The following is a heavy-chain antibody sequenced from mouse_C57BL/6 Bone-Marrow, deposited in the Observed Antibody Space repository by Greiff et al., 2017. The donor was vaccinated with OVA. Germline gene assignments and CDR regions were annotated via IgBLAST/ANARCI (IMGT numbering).Heavy chain of an antibody. V-gene: IGHV1-82*01. J-gene: IGHJ4*01. CDR1: GYAFSSSW. D-gene: IGHD1-1*01. Sequence: QVQLQQSGPELVKPGASVKISCKASGYAFSSSWMNWVKQRPGKGLEWIGRIYPGDGDTNYNGKFKGKATLTADKSSSTAYMQLSSLTSKDSAVYFCARSGTTVVATDYAMDYWGQGTSVTVSS. CDR2: IYPGDGDT. CDR3: ARSGTTVVATDYAMDY.